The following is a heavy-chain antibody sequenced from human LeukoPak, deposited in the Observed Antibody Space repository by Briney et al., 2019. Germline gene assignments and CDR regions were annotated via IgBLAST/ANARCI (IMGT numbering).Heavy chain of an antibody. V-gene: IGHV4-38-2*02. J-gene: IGHJ4*02. CDR1: GYSISSGYY. Sequence: PSETLSLTCTVSGYSISSGYYWGWIRQPPGKGLEWIGSIYHSGSTYYNPSLKGRVTISVDTSKNQFSLKLSSVTAADTAVYYCARGSYSSGRRSVTAFDYWGQGTLVTVSS. D-gene: IGHD6-19*01. CDR2: IYHSGST. CDR3: ARGSYSSGRRSVTAFDY.